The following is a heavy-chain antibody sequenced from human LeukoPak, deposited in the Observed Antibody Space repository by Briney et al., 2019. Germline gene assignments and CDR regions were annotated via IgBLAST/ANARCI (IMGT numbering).Heavy chain of an antibody. CDR1: GYTFTSYG. J-gene: IGHJ3*02. CDR3: ARDKMGTDAFDI. D-gene: IGHD1-1*01. V-gene: IGHV1-18*01. Sequence: ASVKVSCKASGYTFTSYGISWVRQAPGQGLEWMGWISVYNGNTNYAQKLQGRVTMTTDASTSTAYMELRSLRSDDTAVYYCARDKMGTDAFDIWGQGTMVTVSS. CDR2: ISVYNGNT.